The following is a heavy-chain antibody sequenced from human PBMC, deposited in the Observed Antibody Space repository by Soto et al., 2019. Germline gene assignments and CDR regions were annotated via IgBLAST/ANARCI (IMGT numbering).Heavy chain of an antibody. Sequence: QVQLVQSGAEVKKHGSSVKVSCKASGGTLSRYSITWVRQAPGHGLEWIGRIIPIFGIASYAQKFQGRVTITADESTSTAYMELSSLRSDDTAVYYCAREDRDRETGLVPAAIDGMDVWGQGTTVTVSS. CDR3: AREDRDRETGLVPAAIDGMDV. J-gene: IGHJ6*02. CDR2: IIPIFGIA. CDR1: GGTLSRYS. V-gene: IGHV1-69*08. D-gene: IGHD2-2*01.